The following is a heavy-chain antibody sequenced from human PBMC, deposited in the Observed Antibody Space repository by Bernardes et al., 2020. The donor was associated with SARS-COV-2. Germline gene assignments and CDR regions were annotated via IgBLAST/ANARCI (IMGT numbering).Heavy chain of an antibody. Sequence: ASVKVSCKASGYTFTSYGISWVRQAPGQGLEWMGWISAYNGNTNYAQKLQGRVTMTTDTSTSTAYMELRSLRSDDTAVYYCARMSVVGAFWYYYYGMDVWGQGTRSPSP. J-gene: IGHJ6*02. CDR2: ISAYNGNT. CDR1: GYTFTSYG. D-gene: IGHD1-26*01. CDR3: ARMSVVGAFWYYYYGMDV. V-gene: IGHV1-18*04.